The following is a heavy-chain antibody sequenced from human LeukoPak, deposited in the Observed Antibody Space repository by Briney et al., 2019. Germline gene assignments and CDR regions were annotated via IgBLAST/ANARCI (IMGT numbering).Heavy chain of an antibody. CDR1: GFTVSSNY. CDR2: IYSTGLT. V-gene: IGHV4-39*07. Sequence: PGGSLRLSCAASGFTVSSNYMSWVRQAPGKGLEWIGSIYSTGLTYYSPSLKSRVSISLETSKNQFSLKLKSVTAADTAVYFCASGSAGFDTWGQGTLVTVSS. J-gene: IGHJ5*02. CDR3: ASGSAGFDT. D-gene: IGHD6-13*01.